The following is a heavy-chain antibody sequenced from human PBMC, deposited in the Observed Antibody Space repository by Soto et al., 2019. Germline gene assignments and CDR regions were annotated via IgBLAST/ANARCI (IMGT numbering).Heavy chain of an antibody. Sequence: QVQLVQSGAEVKKPGASVKVSCKASGYTFTSYGISWVRQAPGQGLEWMGGISAYNGNTNYAQKLQGRVTMTTDTSTSTAYMELRSLRSDDTAVYYCARDQHDFWSGYYPNWFDPWGQGTLVTVSS. CDR2: ISAYNGNT. V-gene: IGHV1-18*01. CDR3: ARDQHDFWSGYYPNWFDP. D-gene: IGHD3-3*01. CDR1: GYTFTSYG. J-gene: IGHJ5*02.